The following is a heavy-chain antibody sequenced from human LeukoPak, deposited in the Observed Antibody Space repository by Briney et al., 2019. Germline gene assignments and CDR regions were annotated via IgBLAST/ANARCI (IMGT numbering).Heavy chain of an antibody. Sequence: PGWSLRLSCAASGFTFSSYAMHWVGQAPGKGLEWVAVISYDGSNKYYADSVKGRFTISRDNSKNTLYLQMNSLRAEDTAVYYCARGGHWAKDYYYGMDVWGQGTTVTVSS. V-gene: IGHV3-30-3*01. J-gene: IGHJ6*02. CDR3: ARGGHWAKDYYYGMDV. D-gene: IGHD3-16*01. CDR1: GFTFSSYA. CDR2: ISYDGSNK.